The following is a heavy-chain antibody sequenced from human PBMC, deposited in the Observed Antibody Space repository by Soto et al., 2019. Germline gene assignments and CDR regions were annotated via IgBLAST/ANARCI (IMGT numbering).Heavy chain of an antibody. V-gene: IGHV3-7*01. CDR1: GFTFSSYW. J-gene: IGHJ4*02. CDR3: ARGYTMVRGVIISGFDY. D-gene: IGHD3-10*01. Sequence: SGGSLRLSCAASGFTFSSYWMSWVRQAPGKGLEWVANIKQDGSEKYYVDSVKGRFTISRDNAKNSLYLQMNSLRAEDTAVYYCARGYTMVRGVIISGFDYWGQGTLVTVSS. CDR2: IKQDGSEK.